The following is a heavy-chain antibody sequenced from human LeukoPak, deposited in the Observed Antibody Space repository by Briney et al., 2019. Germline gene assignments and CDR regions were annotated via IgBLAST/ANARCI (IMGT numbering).Heavy chain of an antibody. CDR3: ASALWWLPDY. V-gene: IGHV4-34*01. CDR2: INHSGST. D-gene: IGHD2-21*01. J-gene: IGHJ4*02. Sequence: PSETLSLTCAVYGGSFSGYYWSWIRQPPGKGLEWIGEINHSGSTNYNPSLKSRVTISVDTSKNQFSLKLSPVTAADTAVYYCASALWWLPDYWGQGTLVTVSS. CDR1: GGSFSGYY.